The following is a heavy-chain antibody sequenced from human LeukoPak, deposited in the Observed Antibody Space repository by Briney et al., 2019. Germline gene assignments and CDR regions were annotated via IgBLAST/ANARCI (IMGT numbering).Heavy chain of an antibody. D-gene: IGHD3-3*01. V-gene: IGHV1-8*02. CDR1: GYTFTGYY. CDR2: MNPNSGNT. CDR3: ARVRRTIFGVVSRHYYYYMDV. Sequence: ASVKVSCKASGYTFTGYYMHWVRQATGQGLEWMGWMNPNSGNTGYAQKFQGRVTMTRNTSISTAYMELSSLRSEDTAVYYCARVRRTIFGVVSRHYYYYMDVWGKGTTVTVSS. J-gene: IGHJ6*03.